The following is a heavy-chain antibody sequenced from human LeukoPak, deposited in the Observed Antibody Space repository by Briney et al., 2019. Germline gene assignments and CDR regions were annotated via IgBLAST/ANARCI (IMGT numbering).Heavy chain of an antibody. J-gene: IGHJ3*02. CDR1: GYTFTSYD. Sequence: ASVKVSCKASGYTFTSYDINWVRQATGQGLEWMGWMNPNSGNTGYAQKFQGRVTMTRNTSISTAYMELSSLRPEDTAVYYCARGIKGYIATRDAFDIWGQGTMVTVSS. CDR2: MNPNSGNT. D-gene: IGHD5-24*01. V-gene: IGHV1-8*01. CDR3: ARGIKGYIATRDAFDI.